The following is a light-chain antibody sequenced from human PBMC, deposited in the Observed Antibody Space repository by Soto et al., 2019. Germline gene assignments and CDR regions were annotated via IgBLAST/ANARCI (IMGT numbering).Light chain of an antibody. J-gene: IGKJ5*01. V-gene: IGKV1-5*03. CDR1: QSISSW. CDR3: QQYNSSPIA. CDR2: EAS. Sequence: DIQLTQSPSTLSGSVGDRVTISCRASQSISSWLAWYQQKPGEAPQLMIYEASSMTSGVPSRFSGSGSGTEFTLTISRLQPDDFATYYCQQYNSSPIAFGQGTRLE.